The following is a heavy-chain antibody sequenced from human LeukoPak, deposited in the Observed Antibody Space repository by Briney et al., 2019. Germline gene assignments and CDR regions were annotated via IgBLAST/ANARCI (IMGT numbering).Heavy chain of an antibody. Sequence: PSETLSLTCAVYGGSFSGYYWSWLRQPPGKGLEWIGEINHSGSTNYNPSLKSRVTISVDTSKNQFSLKLSSVTAADTAVYYCARTGIVVVPAAPRRYYYGMDVWGKGTTVTVSS. D-gene: IGHD2-2*01. V-gene: IGHV4-34*01. CDR2: INHSGST. J-gene: IGHJ6*04. CDR1: GGSFSGYY. CDR3: ARTGIVVVPAAPRRYYYGMDV.